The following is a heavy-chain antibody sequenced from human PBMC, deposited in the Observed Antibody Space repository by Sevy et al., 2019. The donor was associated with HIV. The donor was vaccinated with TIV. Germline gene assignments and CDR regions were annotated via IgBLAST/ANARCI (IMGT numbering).Heavy chain of an antibody. CDR3: ARGKTGYGYALSY. CDR1: RFTVNNNY. J-gene: IGHJ4*02. D-gene: IGHD5-18*01. CDR2: IYSDATT. V-gene: IGHV3-66*01. Sequence: GGALRLSCAASRFTVNNNYMTWVRQAPGKGLEGISIIYSDATTYHADSVKDRFNISRDNSKNMLYLQMNNLRVEDTAVYYCARGKTGYGYALSYWGQGTLVTVSS.